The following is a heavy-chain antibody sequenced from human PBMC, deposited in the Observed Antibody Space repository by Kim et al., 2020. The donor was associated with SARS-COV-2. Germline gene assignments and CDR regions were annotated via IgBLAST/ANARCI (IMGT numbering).Heavy chain of an antibody. CDR2: INPNSGGT. D-gene: IGHD3-10*01. V-gene: IGHV1-2*04. Sequence: ASVKVSCKASGYTFTGYYMHWVRQAPGQGLEWMGWINPNSGGTNYAQKFQGWVTMTRDTSISTAYMELSRLRSDDTAVYYCARVRADMVRGVIAIYYFDYWGQGTLVTASS. J-gene: IGHJ4*02. CDR3: ARVRADMVRGVIAIYYFDY. CDR1: GYTFTGYY.